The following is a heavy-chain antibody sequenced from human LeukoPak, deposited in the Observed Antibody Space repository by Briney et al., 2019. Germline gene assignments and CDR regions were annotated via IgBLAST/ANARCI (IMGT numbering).Heavy chain of an antibody. Sequence: GGSLRLSCAASGFTFSSYEMNWVRQAPGKGLEWVSYISSSGSTIYYADSVKGRFTISRDNAKNSLYLQMNSLRAEDTAVYYCAKDPGNGDYEIAFDIWGQGTMVTVSS. CDR3: AKDPGNGDYEIAFDI. CDR1: GFTFSSYE. V-gene: IGHV3-48*03. CDR2: ISSSGSTI. J-gene: IGHJ3*02. D-gene: IGHD4-17*01.